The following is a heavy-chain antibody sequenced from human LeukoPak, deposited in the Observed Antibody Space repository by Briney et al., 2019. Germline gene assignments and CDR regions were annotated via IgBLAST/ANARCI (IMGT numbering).Heavy chain of an antibody. D-gene: IGHD2-21*01. CDR3: ARIVYGGEVGY. CDR1: GYSISSGYY. Sequence: SETLSLTCTVSGYSISSGYYWGWIRQPPGKGLEWIGSIYHSGSTYYNPSLKSRVTISVDTSKNQFSLKLSSVTAADTAVYYCARIVYGGEVGYWGQGTLVTVSS. J-gene: IGHJ4*02. CDR2: IYHSGST. V-gene: IGHV4-38-2*02.